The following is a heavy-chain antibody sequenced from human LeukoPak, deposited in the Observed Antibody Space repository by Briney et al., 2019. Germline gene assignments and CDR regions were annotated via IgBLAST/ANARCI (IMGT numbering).Heavy chain of an antibody. V-gene: IGHV4-59*08. Sequence: SETLSLTCTVAGGSISSYYWSWIRQPPGKGLEWIGYIDYSGSTAYNPSLNGRVAVSVDTSKNQFSLKLRSVTAADTAVYYCARLNGGNWGPGILVTVSS. CDR3: ARLNGGN. D-gene: IGHD4-23*01. J-gene: IGHJ4*02. CDR1: GGSISSYY. CDR2: IDYSGST.